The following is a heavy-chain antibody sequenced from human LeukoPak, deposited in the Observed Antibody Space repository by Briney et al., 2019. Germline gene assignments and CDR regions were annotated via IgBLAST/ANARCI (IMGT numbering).Heavy chain of an antibody. CDR3: ARGRHSSGWYPLDY. D-gene: IGHD6-13*01. Sequence: PSETLSLTCIVSGGSFSSSTYYWGWIRQPPGKGLEWIGSIYDSGSIYYNSSLKSRVTISLDTSKNQFSLRLRSVTAADTALYYCARGRHSSGWYPLDYWGQGTLVTVSS. CDR1: GGSFSSSTYY. CDR2: IYDSGSI. J-gene: IGHJ4*02. V-gene: IGHV4-39*07.